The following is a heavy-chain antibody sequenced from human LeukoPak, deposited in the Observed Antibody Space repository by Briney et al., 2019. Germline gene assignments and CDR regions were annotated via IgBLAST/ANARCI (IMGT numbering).Heavy chain of an antibody. CDR3: ARPSYSSGWLDRSFDI. V-gene: IGHV1-69*13. D-gene: IGHD6-19*01. J-gene: IGHJ3*02. Sequence: SVKVSCKASGSTFSSYAISWVRQAPGQGLEWMGGIIPIFGTANYAQKFQGRVTITADESTSTAYMELSSLRSEDTAVYYCARPSYSSGWLDRSFDIWGQGTMVTVSS. CDR2: IIPIFGTA. CDR1: GSTFSSYA.